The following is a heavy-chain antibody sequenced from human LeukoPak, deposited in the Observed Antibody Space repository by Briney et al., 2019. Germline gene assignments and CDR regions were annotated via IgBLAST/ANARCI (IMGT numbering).Heavy chain of an antibody. CDR2: IGTIGDT. CDR1: GFTFSTYD. J-gene: IGHJ2*01. Sequence: GGSLRLSCAASGFTFSTYDMHWVRQATGKGLEWVSAIGTIGDTYYPGSVKGRFTISREDAKNSLYLRMDSLGAGDTAVYYCARESKGPGLCYLDLWGRGTLVTVSS. CDR3: ARESKGPGLCYLDL. V-gene: IGHV3-13*04.